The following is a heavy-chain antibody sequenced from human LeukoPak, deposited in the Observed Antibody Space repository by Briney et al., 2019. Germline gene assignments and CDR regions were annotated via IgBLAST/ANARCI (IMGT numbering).Heavy chain of an antibody. CDR3: AKGEVGGVDY. J-gene: IGHJ4*02. CDR2: ISWNSGSI. CDR1: GFTFSSYA. D-gene: IGHD1-26*01. V-gene: IGHV3-9*01. Sequence: GGSLRLSCAASGFTFSSYAMHWVRQAPGKGLEWVSGISWNSGSIGYADSVKGRFTISRDNAKNSLYLQMNSLRAEDTALYYCAKGEVGGVDYWGQGTLVTVSS.